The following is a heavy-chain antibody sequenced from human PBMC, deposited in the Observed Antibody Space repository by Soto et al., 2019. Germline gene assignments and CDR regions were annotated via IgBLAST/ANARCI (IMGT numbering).Heavy chain of an antibody. CDR3: ARGGHIAVVTASFDY. J-gene: IGHJ4*02. CDR1: GYTFNTYY. Sequence: QVQLVQSGAEVRKPGASVKVSCKPSGYTFNTYYLHWLRQAPGQALEWMGVIHPSGGGTTYAQKFLGRVTETRDTSTTTVFMELSSLRSDDTAVYYCARGGHIAVVTASFDYWGQGTLVTVSS. D-gene: IGHD2-21*02. V-gene: IGHV1-46*02. CDR2: IHPSGGGT.